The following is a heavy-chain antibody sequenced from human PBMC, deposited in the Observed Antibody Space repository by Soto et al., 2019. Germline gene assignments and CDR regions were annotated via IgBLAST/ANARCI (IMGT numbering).Heavy chain of an antibody. Sequence: EVQLVESGGGLVKPGGSLRLSCAASGFTFSNAWMNWVRQAPGKGLEWVGRIRGETDGGTTDYAAPVQVRFPIARHDSKTTQYLQMNSLNTKDPSVYYCTTLGGMDVWGQGTTVTVSS. J-gene: IGHJ6*02. CDR2: IRGETDGGTT. V-gene: IGHV3-15*07. CDR3: TTLGGMDV. CDR1: GFTFSNAW.